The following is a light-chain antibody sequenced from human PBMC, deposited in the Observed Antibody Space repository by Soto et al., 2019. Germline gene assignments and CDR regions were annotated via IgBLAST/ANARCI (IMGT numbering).Light chain of an antibody. CDR2: DAS. J-gene: IGKJ1*01. Sequence: DIQMTQSPSTLSASVGDRVTITCRASQSISSWLAWYQQKPGKAPKLLIYDASSLESGVPSRFSGXXXXTXFTXTISSLQPDDFATYYCQQYNSYPWTFGQGTKVEIK. CDR3: QQYNSYPWT. CDR1: QSISSW. V-gene: IGKV1-5*01.